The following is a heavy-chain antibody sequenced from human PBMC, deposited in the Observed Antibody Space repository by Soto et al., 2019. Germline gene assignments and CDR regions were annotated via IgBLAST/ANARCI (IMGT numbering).Heavy chain of an antibody. CDR3: ASPLGVPAPTSARFFGVVISAFDI. D-gene: IGHD3-3*01. V-gene: IGHV1-69*13. J-gene: IGHJ3*02. Sequence: SVKVSCKASGGTFSSYAISWVRQAPGQGLEWMGGIIPIFGTANYAQKFQGRVTITADESTSTAYMELSSLRSEDTAVYYCASPLGVPAPTSARFFGVVISAFDICGQGTMVTVSS. CDR2: IIPIFGTA. CDR1: GGTFSSYA.